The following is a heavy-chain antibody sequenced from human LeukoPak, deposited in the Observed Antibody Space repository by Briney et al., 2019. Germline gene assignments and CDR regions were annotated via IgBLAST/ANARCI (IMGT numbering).Heavy chain of an antibody. CDR1: GLTISNYA. CDR2: LTGDGST. Sequence: GESLRLSCAASGLTISNYAMMWVRQAPGKGLEWVSTLTGDGSTLYAASVRGRFTFFRDDSKSTLFLQMNSLAAEDTAVYYCSKGRASGLVDWFDPWGQGTLVTVSS. V-gene: IGHV3-23*01. J-gene: IGHJ5*02. CDR3: SKGRASGLVDWFDP. D-gene: IGHD6-13*01.